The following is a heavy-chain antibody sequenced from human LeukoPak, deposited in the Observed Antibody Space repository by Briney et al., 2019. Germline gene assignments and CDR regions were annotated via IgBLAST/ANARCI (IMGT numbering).Heavy chain of an antibody. Sequence: GGSLRLSCAASEFTFSSYAMQWVRQAPGKGLEWVSGISASGGSTWYADSVKGRFTISRDNSKNTLYLQMNSLRAEDTAVYYCAKGDYGDWEPDYWGQGTLVTVSS. D-gene: IGHD4-17*01. CDR1: EFTFSSYA. CDR2: ISASGGST. V-gene: IGHV3-23*01. J-gene: IGHJ4*02. CDR3: AKGDYGDWEPDY.